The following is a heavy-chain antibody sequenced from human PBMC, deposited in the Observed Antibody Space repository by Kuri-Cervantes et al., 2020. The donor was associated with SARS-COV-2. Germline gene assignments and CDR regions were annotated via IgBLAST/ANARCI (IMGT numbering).Heavy chain of an antibody. CDR1: GFTFKTYT. D-gene: IGHD2-21*01. CDR3: ARVAGEGPIYYYYMDV. Sequence: GESLKISCVPSGFTFKTYTMNWVRQAPGKALEWVSSFSGSGSYIYYADSVKGRFTISRDDAKNSLYLQMNSLRGEDTAVYYCARVAGEGPIYYYYMDVWGKGTTVTVSS. CDR2: FSGSGSYI. V-gene: IGHV3-21*01. J-gene: IGHJ6*03.